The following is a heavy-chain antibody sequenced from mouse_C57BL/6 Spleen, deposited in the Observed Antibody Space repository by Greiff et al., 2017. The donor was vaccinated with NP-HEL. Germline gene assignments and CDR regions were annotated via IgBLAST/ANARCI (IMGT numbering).Heavy chain of an antibody. V-gene: IGHV1-4*01. J-gene: IGHJ4*01. CDR1: GYTFTSYT. CDR2: INPSSGYT. Sequence: VQRVESGAELARPGASVKMSCKASGYTFTSYTMHWVKQRPGQGLEWIGYINPSSGYTKYNQKFKDKATLTADKSSSTAYMQLSSLTSEDSAVYYCAISEYYDGDYYAMDYWGQGTSVTVSS. CDR3: AISEYYDGDYYAMDY. D-gene: IGHD2-3*01.